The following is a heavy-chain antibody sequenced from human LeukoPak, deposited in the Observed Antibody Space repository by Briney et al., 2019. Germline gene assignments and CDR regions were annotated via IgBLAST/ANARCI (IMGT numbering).Heavy chain of an antibody. CDR1: GFTFSDYY. CDR3: ARVGASWYFQH. V-gene: IGHV3-11*06. Sequence: PGGSLRLSCAASGFTFSDYYLPWIRQAPGKGLEWVSYISSSSSDTNYADSVRGRFTISRDNANKSLYLQMNSLRDEDTAVYYCARVGASWYFQHWGQGALVTVSS. D-gene: IGHD1-26*01. J-gene: IGHJ1*01. CDR2: ISSSSSDT.